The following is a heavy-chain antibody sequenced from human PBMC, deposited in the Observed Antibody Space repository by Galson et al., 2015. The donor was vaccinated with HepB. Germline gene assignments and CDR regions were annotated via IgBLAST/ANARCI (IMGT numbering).Heavy chain of an antibody. CDR2: IIGSGGST. J-gene: IGHJ4*01. CDR3: AKGFDSSSWYYFDH. D-gene: IGHD6-13*01. V-gene: IGHV3-23*01. CDR1: GFTFSQAW. Sequence: SLRLSCAASGFTFSQAWMSWVRQAPGQGLEWVSNIIGSGGSTYFADSVKGRFTISGDNSKNTLYLQMNSLRAEDTAVYYCAKGFDSSSWYYFDHWGHGTLVTVSS.